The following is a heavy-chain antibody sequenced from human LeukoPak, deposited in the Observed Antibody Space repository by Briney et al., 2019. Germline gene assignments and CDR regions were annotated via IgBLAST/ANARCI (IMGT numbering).Heavy chain of an antibody. CDR2: MNPNSGNT. V-gene: IGHV1-8*01. J-gene: IGHJ4*02. Sequence: ASVKVSCKASGYTFTSYDINWVRQATGQGLEWIGWMNPNSGNTGYAQKFKGRVTMTRNTSISTAYMELSSLRSEDTAVYYCAMADWGSNTHTTDYWGQGTLVTVSS. CDR3: AMADWGSNTHTTDY. D-gene: IGHD7-27*01. CDR1: GYTFTSYD.